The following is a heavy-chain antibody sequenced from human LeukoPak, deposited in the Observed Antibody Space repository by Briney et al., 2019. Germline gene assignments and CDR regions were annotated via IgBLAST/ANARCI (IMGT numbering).Heavy chain of an antibody. V-gene: IGHV3-23*01. J-gene: IGHJ4*02. D-gene: IGHD3/OR15-3a*01. CDR1: GFTFSSYA. CDR2: ISGSGGGT. CDR3: AKDLDGLGGPYDY. Sequence: PGGSLRLSCAASGFTFSSYAMSWVRQAPGKGLEWVSAISGSGGGTYYADSVKGRFTISRDNSKNTLYLQMNSLRAEDTAVYYCAKDLDGLGGPYDYWGQGTLVTVSS.